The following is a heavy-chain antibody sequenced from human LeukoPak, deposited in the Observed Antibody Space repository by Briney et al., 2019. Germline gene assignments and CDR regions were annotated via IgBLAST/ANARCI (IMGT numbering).Heavy chain of an antibody. Sequence: PGGSLRLSCAASGFTVSSNYMSWVRQAPGKGLEWVSVIYSGGSTYYADSVKGRFTISRDHSKNTLYLQMNSLRAEDTAVYYCASEYYDILTGYYVGWGQGTLVTVSS. J-gene: IGHJ4*02. CDR1: GFTVSSNY. V-gene: IGHV3-53*01. CDR3: ASEYYDILTGYYVG. D-gene: IGHD3-9*01. CDR2: IYSGGST.